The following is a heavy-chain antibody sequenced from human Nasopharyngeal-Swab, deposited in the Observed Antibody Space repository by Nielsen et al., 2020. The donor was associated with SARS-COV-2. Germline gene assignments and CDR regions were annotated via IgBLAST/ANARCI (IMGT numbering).Heavy chain of an antibody. CDR2: IYYSGST. CDR3: ARDAPFGAGPYNWFDP. D-gene: IGHD3-16*01. CDR1: GGSVSSGSYY. Sequence: SETLSLTCTVSGGSVSSGSYYWSWIRQPPGKGLEWIGYIYYSGSTNCNPSLKSRVTISVDTSKNQFSLKLSSVTAADTAVYYCARDAPFGAGPYNWFDPWGQGTLVTVSS. V-gene: IGHV4-61*01. J-gene: IGHJ5*02.